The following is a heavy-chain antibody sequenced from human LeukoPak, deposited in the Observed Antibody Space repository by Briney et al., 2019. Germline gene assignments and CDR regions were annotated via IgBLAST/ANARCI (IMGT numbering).Heavy chain of an antibody. D-gene: IGHD6-19*01. CDR3: ARFAVHRRIAVTGQFGLDY. CDR2: ISAYNGNT. J-gene: IGHJ4*02. CDR1: GYTFTSYG. V-gene: IGHV1-18*01. Sequence: GASVKVSCKASGYTFTSYGISWVRQAPGQGLEWMGWISAYNGNTNYAQKLQGRVTMTRGTSTSTVYMELSSLRSEDTAVYYCARFAVHRRIAVTGQFGLDYWGRGTLVTVSS.